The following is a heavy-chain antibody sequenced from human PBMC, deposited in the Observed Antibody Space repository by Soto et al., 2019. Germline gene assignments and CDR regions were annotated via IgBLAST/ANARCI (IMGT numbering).Heavy chain of an antibody. J-gene: IGHJ3*02. CDR3: ARDNFDRVLRYFDLLAFDI. CDR1: GFTFSSYW. D-gene: IGHD3-9*01. Sequence: PGGSLRLSCAASGFTFSSYWMSWVRQAPGKGLEWVANIKQDGSEKYYVDSVKGRFTISRDNAKNSLYLQMNSLRAEDTAVYYCARDNFDRVLRYFDLLAFDIWGQGTMVTVSS. CDR2: IKQDGSEK. V-gene: IGHV3-7*03.